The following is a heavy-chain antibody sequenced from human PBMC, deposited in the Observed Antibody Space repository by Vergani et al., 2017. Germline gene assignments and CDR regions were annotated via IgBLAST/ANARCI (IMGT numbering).Heavy chain of an antibody. J-gene: IGHJ6*02. CDR1: GFTFDDYA. Sequence: EVQLVESGGGLVQPGRSLRLSCAASGFTFDDYAMHWVRQAPGKGLEWVSGISWNSGSTGYADSVKGRFTISRDNAKNSLYLQMNSLRAEDTALYYCAKEPGSIAAAPNHGMDVWGQGTTVTVSS. V-gene: IGHV3-9*01. CDR3: AKEPGSIAAAPNHGMDV. CDR2: ISWNSGST. D-gene: IGHD6-13*01.